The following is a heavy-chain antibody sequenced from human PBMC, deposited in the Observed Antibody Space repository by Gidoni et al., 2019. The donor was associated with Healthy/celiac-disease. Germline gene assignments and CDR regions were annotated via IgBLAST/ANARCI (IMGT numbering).Heavy chain of an antibody. CDR2: IIPIFGTA. Sequence: QVQLVQSGAEVKKPGSSVKVSCKASGGTFSSYAISWVRQAPGQGLEWMGGIIPIFGTANYAQKFQGRVTITADESTSTAYMELSSLRSEDTAVYYCARVDTAMAPQGNRGFDPWGQGTLVTVSS. J-gene: IGHJ5*02. CDR1: GGTFSSYA. V-gene: IGHV1-69*01. CDR3: ARVDTAMAPQGNRGFDP. D-gene: IGHD5-18*01.